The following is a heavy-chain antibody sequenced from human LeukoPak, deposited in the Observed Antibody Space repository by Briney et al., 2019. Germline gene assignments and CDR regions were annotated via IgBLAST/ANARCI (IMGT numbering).Heavy chain of an antibody. CDR2: MNPNSGNT. CDR3: ARDTSVRLSGSSGYYYRGQIDY. J-gene: IGHJ4*02. Sequence: GASVKVSCKASGYTFTSYDINWVRQATGQGLEWMGWMNPNSGNTGYAQKFQGRVTMTTDTSTSTAYMELRSLRSDDTAVYYCARDTSVRLSGSSGYYYRGQIDYWGQGTLVTVSS. D-gene: IGHD3-22*01. CDR1: GYTFTSYD. V-gene: IGHV1-8*01.